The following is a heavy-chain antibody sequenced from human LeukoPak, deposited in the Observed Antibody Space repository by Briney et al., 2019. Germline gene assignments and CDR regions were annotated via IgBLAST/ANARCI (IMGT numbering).Heavy chain of an antibody. CDR3: ARYYCSSTSCYPRYYFDY. D-gene: IGHD2-2*01. V-gene: IGHV4-34*01. CDR2: INHSGST. Sequence: PSETLSLTCTVSGGSISSYYWSWIRQPPGKGLEWIGEINHSGSTNYNPSLKSRVTISVDTSKNQFSLKLSSVTAADTAVYYCARYYCSSTSCYPRYYFDYWGQGTLVTVSS. J-gene: IGHJ4*02. CDR1: GGSISSYY.